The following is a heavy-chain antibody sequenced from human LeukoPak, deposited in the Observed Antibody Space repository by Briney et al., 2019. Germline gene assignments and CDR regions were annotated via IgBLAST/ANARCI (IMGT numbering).Heavy chain of an antibody. Sequence: GASVKVSCKISGYTSRNYAMNWVRQAPGQGLEWMGWINTNTGNPTYGQAFTGRFAFSWDTSVSTASLQISSLKAEDTGVYYCARADEIEAAGTMSFEIWGQGTMVTVSS. CDR2: INTNTGNP. D-gene: IGHD6-13*01. J-gene: IGHJ3*02. V-gene: IGHV7-4-1*02. CDR1: GYTSRNYA. CDR3: ARADEIEAAGTMSFEI.